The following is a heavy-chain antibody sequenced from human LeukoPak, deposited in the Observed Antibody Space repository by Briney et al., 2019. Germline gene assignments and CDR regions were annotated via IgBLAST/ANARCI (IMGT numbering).Heavy chain of an antibody. CDR2: IYTTGST. D-gene: IGHD3-10*01. J-gene: IGHJ4*02. CDR3: ARHERFGELSDY. V-gene: IGHV4-4*07. Sequence: SETLSLTCTVSGDSISTYYWNWIRQPAGKGLEWIGRIYTTGSTNYNPSLKSRVTISKDPSKNLFSLKLSSLTAADTAVYYCARHERFGELSDYWGQGTLVIVSA. CDR1: GDSISTYY.